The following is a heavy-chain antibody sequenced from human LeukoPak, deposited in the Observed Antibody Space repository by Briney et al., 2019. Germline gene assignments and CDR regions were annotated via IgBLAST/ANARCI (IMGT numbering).Heavy chain of an antibody. CDR1: GGTFSSYA. CDR3: ARDGYYGSGSYYTTLDY. Sequence: SVKVSCXASGGTFSSYAISWVRQAPGQGLEWMGGIIPIFGTANYAQKFQGRVTITADESTSTAYMELSSLRSEDTAVYYCARDGYYGSGSYYTTLDYWGQGTLVTVSS. J-gene: IGHJ4*02. CDR2: IIPIFGTA. D-gene: IGHD3-10*01. V-gene: IGHV1-69*01.